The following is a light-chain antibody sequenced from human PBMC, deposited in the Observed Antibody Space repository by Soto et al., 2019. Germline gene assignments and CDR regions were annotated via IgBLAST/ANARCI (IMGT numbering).Light chain of an antibody. V-gene: IGLV2-14*03. CDR3: SSCGGSSTL. Sequence: QSALTQPASLSGSPGQSITISCTGTSSDVGSYNYVSWYQQHPGKAPKLMIFDVSYRHSGISDRFSGSKSGNTASLNISGLQGEDEADYYCSSCGGSSTLFGGGTKLTVL. CDR2: DVS. CDR1: SSDVGSYNY. J-gene: IGLJ3*02.